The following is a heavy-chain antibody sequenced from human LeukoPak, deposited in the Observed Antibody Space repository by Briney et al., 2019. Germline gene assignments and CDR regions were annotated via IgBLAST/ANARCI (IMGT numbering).Heavy chain of an antibody. CDR1: GGSVSSTTYY. CDR2: INYGGST. CDR3: ARYVVYGSGKYYFDY. V-gene: IGHV4-39*01. J-gene: IGHJ4*02. D-gene: IGHD3-10*01. Sequence: PSETLSLTCTVSGGSVSSTTYYWSWIRQPPGKGLEWIASINYGGSTYYNPSLKSRVTISVDTSENQFSLKLSSVTAADTAVYYCARYVVYGSGKYYFDYWGQGTLVTVSS.